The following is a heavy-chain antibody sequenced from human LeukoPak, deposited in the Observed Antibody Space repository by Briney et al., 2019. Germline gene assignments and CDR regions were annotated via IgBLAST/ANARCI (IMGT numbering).Heavy chain of an antibody. CDR2: MNQDGRQT. J-gene: IGHJ4*02. CDR1: GFNLGDFW. D-gene: IGHD2-15*01. CDR3: VRDQGDRTGSL. V-gene: IGHV3-7*01. Sequence: GGSLRLSCVASGFNLGDFWVNWLRQAPGKGLEWEANMNQDGRQTNYLDSVKGRFTISRGNARNSVYLQMDSLRDEDTSLYYCVRDQGDRTGSLWGQGTLVTVST.